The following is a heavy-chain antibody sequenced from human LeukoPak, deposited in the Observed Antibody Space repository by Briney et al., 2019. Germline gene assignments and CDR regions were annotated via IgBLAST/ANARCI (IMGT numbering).Heavy chain of an antibody. D-gene: IGHD4-17*01. Sequence: SETLSLTCTVSGGSISSYYWSWLRQPPGKGLEWIGYIYYSGSTNYNPPLKSRVTISVDTSKNQFSLKLSSVTAADTAVYYCARSHYGDLDYWGQGTLVTVSS. CDR3: ARSHYGDLDY. CDR2: IYYSGST. V-gene: IGHV4-59*08. CDR1: GGSISSYY. J-gene: IGHJ4*02.